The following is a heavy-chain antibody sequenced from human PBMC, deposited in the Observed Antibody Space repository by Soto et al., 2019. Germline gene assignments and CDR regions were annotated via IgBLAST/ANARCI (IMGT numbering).Heavy chain of an antibody. CDR3: ARDESSSWSFDY. Sequence: GGSLRLSCAASGFTFSSYGMHWVRQAPGKGLEWVAVIWYDGSNKYSADSVKGRFTISRDNSKNTLYLQMNSLRAEDTAVYYCARDESSSWSFDYWGQGTLVTVSS. D-gene: IGHD6-13*01. V-gene: IGHV3-33*01. CDR2: IWYDGSNK. J-gene: IGHJ4*02. CDR1: GFTFSSYG.